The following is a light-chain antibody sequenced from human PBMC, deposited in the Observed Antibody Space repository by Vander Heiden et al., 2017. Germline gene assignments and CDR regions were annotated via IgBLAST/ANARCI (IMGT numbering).Light chain of an antibody. J-gene: IGKJ1*01. CDR2: DAS. CDR1: QSISSW. CDR3: QQYNSYSPWT. Sequence: DIQMTQSPSTLSASVGDRVTITCRASQSISSWLAWYQQKPGKDPKLLIYDASSLESGVPSRFSGSGSGTEFTLTISSLQPDDFATYYCQQYNSYSPWTFGPGTKVEIK. V-gene: IGKV1-5*01.